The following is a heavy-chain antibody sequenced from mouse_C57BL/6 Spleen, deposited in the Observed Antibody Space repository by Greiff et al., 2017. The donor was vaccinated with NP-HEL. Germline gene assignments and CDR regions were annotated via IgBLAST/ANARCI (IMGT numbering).Heavy chain of an antibody. J-gene: IGHJ4*01. V-gene: IGHV5-4*01. CDR1: GFTFSSYA. CDR2: ISDGGSYT. CDR3: AREEDYFYAMDY. D-gene: IGHD1-1*01. Sequence: DVMLVESGGGLVKPGGSLKLSCAASGFTFSSYAMSWVRQTPEKRLEWVATISDGGSYTYYPDNVKGRFTISRDNAKNNLYLQMSHLKSEDTAMYYCAREEDYFYAMDYWGQGTSVTVSS.